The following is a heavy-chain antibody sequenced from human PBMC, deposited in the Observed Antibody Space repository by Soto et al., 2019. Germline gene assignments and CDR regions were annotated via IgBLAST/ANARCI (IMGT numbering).Heavy chain of an antibody. CDR1: GFTFSSYS. V-gene: IGHV3-21*01. CDR3: ARDLRYSGSRVGDY. D-gene: IGHD1-26*01. J-gene: IGHJ4*02. Sequence: PGGSLRFSCAASGFTFSSYSMNWVRQAPGKGLEWVSSISSSSSYIYYADSVKGRFTISRDNAKNSLYLQMNSLRAEDTAVYYCARDLRYSGSRVGDYWGQGTLVTVSS. CDR2: ISSSSSYI.